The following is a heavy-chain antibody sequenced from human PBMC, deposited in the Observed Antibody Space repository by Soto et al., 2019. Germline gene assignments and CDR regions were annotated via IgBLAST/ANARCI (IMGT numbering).Heavy chain of an antibody. J-gene: IGHJ5*02. Sequence: SLTCTVTGGSLSGDSYYWNWIRQPPGKQMEWIGYIYDSGATKYNPSLKSRVTISQGTSKNQFSLKMNSVTPSDTAVYYCARDWGPYWFDPWGQGILVTVSS. CDR2: IYDSGAT. D-gene: IGHD3-16*01. CDR1: GGSLSGDSYY. V-gene: IGHV4-61*01. CDR3: ARDWGPYWFDP.